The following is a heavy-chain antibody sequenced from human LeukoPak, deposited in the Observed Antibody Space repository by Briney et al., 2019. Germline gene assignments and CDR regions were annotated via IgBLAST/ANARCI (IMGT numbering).Heavy chain of an antibody. CDR2: ISSSSSYI. Sequence: GGSLRLSCAASGFTFSSYSMNWVRQAPGKGLEWVSSISSSSSYIYYADSVKGRFTISRDNAKNSLYLQMNSLRAEDTAVYYCASGPIVAQQRYYYYGMDVWGKGTTVTVSS. J-gene: IGHJ6*04. V-gene: IGHV3-21*01. CDR3: ASGPIVAQQRYYYYGMDV. D-gene: IGHD5-12*01. CDR1: GFTFSSYS.